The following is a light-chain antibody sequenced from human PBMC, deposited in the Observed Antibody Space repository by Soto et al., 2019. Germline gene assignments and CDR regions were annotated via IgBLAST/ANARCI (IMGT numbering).Light chain of an antibody. Sequence: EIVLTQSPGTLSLSPGEKATLPCRASQSVGSNYLGWYQQKPGQTPRLLIYGTSNRATGIPDRFSGSGSGTDFTLTISRLEPEDFAVYYCQQYSNSPPWTFGQGTKVDIK. J-gene: IGKJ1*01. CDR2: GTS. V-gene: IGKV3-20*01. CDR3: QQYSNSPPWT. CDR1: QSVGSNY.